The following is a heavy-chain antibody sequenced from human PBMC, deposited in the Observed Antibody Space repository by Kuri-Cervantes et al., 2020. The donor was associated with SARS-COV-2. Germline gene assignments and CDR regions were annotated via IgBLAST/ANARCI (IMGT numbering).Heavy chain of an antibody. CDR1: GFTFSSYG. CDR3: ATDRVGVHDF. J-gene: IGHJ4*02. D-gene: IGHD2-21*01. CDR2: ISYDGSNK. Sequence: GESLKISCAASGFTFSSYGMHWVRQAPGKGLEWVAVISYDGSNKYYADSVKGRFTISRDNSKNTLYLQMNSLRAEDTAVYYCATDRVGVHDFWGQGTLVTVSS. V-gene: IGHV3-30*03.